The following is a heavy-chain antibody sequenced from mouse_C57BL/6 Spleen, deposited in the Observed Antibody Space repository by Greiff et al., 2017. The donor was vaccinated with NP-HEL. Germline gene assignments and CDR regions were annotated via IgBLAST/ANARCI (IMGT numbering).Heavy chain of an antibody. V-gene: IGHV1-72*01. CDR2: IDPNSGGT. CDR1: GYTFTSYW. Sequence: QVQLQQPGAELVKPGASVKLSCKASGYTFTSYWMHWVKQRPGRGLEWIGRIDPNSGGTKYNEKFKSKATLTVDKPSSTAYMQLSSLTSEDSAVYYCARDEITTVVATDFDVWGTGTTVTVSS. D-gene: IGHD1-1*01. J-gene: IGHJ1*03. CDR3: ARDEITTVVATDFDV.